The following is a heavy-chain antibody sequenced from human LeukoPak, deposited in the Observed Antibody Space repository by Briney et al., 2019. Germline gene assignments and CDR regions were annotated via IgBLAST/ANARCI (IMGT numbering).Heavy chain of an antibody. CDR3: AGVDTAMVSSYYYYYMDF. D-gene: IGHD5-18*01. J-gene: IGHJ6*03. CDR2: IIPLFGTA. V-gene: IGHV1-69*06. Sequence: ASVKVSCKASGGTFSSYAISWVRQAPGQGLEWMGRIIPLFGTANYTQKFQGRVTITADKSTSTAYMELSSLRSEDTAVDYGAGVDTAMVSSYYYYYMDFWGKGTTVTVSS. CDR1: GGTFSSYA.